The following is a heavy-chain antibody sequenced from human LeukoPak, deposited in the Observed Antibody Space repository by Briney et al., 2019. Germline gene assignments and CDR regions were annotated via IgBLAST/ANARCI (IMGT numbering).Heavy chain of an antibody. J-gene: IGHJ5*02. D-gene: IGHD2-15*01. V-gene: IGHV3-48*03. Sequence: GGSLRLSCAASGFTFSSYEMNWVRQAPGKGLEWVSYISSSGSTIYYADSVKGRFTISRDNAKNSLYLQMNSLRAEDTAVYYCARGRRAWDIVVVVAATPTPTWFDPWGQGTLVTVSS. CDR1: GFTFSSYE. CDR3: ARGRRAWDIVVVVAATPTPTWFDP. CDR2: ISSSGSTI.